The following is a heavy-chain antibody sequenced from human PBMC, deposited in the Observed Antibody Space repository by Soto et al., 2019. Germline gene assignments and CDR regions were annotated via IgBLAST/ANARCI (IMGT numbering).Heavy chain of an antibody. D-gene: IGHD5-18*01. Sequence: PXESLKISCKACGCSFSNYWIGWVCQKPGKGLEWMGVIYPGDSETTYSPSFEGQVIISVDRSRGTAFLEWSSLKASDTAMYYCARPGAPTDTGVYDFWGQGTQVTVSS. J-gene: IGHJ4*02. V-gene: IGHV5-51*01. CDR3: ARPGAPTDTGVYDF. CDR1: GCSFSNYW. CDR2: IYPGDSET.